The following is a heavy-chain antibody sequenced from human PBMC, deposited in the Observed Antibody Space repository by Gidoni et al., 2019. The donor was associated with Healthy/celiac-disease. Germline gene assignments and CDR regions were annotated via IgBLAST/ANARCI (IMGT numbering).Heavy chain of an antibody. J-gene: IGHJ5*02. D-gene: IGHD3-9*01. CDR3: AHKPRGNYDILTGYYLNWFDP. CDR2: IYWDDDK. V-gene: IGHV2-5*02. CDR1: GFSLSTSGVG. Sequence: QITLKESGPTLVKPTQTLTLTCTFSGFSLSTSGVGVGWIRQPPGKALEWLALIYWDDDKRYSPSLKSRLTITKDTSKNQVVLTMTNMDPVDTATYYCAHKPRGNYDILTGYYLNWFDPWGQGTLVTVSS.